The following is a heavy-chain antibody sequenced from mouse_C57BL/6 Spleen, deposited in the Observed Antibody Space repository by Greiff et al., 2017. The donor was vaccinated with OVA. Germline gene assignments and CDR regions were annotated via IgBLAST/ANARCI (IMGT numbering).Heavy chain of an antibody. CDR3: AAWKGYYYGRSYLYAMDY. CDR2: INPSNGGT. Sequence: QVQLQQPGTELVKPGASVKLSCKASGYTFTSYWMHWVKQRPGQGLEWIGNINPSNGGTTYNEKFKSKATLTVDQSSSTAYMQLSSLTSEDSAVYYCAAWKGYYYGRSYLYAMDYWGQGTSVTVSS. V-gene: IGHV1-53*01. CDR1: GYTFTSYW. D-gene: IGHD1-1*01. J-gene: IGHJ4*01.